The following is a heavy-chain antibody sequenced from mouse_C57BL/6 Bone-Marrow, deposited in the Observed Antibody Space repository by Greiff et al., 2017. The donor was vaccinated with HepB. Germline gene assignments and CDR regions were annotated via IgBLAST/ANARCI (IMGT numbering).Heavy chain of an antibody. CDR3: ARSYSSSFFDY. Sequence: QVQLQQPGAELVMPGASVKLSCKASGYTFTSYWMHWVKQRPGQGLEWIGEIDPSDSYTNYNQKFKGKSTLTVDKSSSTAYMQRSSLTSEDSAVYYCARSYSSSFFDYWGQGTTLTVSS. D-gene: IGHD1-1*01. CDR2: IDPSDSYT. V-gene: IGHV1-69*01. J-gene: IGHJ2*01. CDR1: GYTFTSYW.